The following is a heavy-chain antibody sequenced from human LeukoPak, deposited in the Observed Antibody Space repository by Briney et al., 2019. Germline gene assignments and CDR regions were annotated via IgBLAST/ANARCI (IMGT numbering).Heavy chain of an antibody. D-gene: IGHD2-2*01. Sequence: SETLSLTCTVSGGSISGYYWSWIRQPPGKGLEWIGEINHSGSTNYNPSLKSRVTISVDTSKNQFSLKLSSVTAADTAVYYCARSGWVPAAPFDYWGQGTLVTVSS. V-gene: IGHV4-34*01. J-gene: IGHJ4*02. CDR2: INHSGST. CDR3: ARSGWVPAAPFDY. CDR1: GGSISGYY.